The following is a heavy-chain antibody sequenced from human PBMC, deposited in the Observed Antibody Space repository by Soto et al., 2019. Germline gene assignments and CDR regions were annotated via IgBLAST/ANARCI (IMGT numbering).Heavy chain of an antibody. CDR2: ISWDDEK. CDR1: GFSLSTRGVG. Sequence: QITLKESGPTLVKPTQTLTLTCTFSGFSLSTRGVGVGWIRQPPGKALEWLALISWDDEKGYSPSLRSRLTSTKGTSKNQVVLTMTIFNPIDTAADYCARIPTGYITGFDDWGQGILVTVS. D-gene: IGHD1-20*01. J-gene: IGHJ4*02. V-gene: IGHV2-5*02. CDR3: ARIPTGYITGFDD.